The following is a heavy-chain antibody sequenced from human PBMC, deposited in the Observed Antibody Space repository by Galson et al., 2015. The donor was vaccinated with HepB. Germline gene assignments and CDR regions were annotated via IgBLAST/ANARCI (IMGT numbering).Heavy chain of an antibody. V-gene: IGHV1-69*13. CDR1: GDTFRSYS. Sequence: SVKVSCKAPGDTFRSYSINWVRQSPGQGLEWMGGIIPTFGTANPAQKFQRTVTITADESTSTAYMELSSLRVEDTAVYYCATGDYGDYPAGFVRPEYFQHWGQGTRVIVSS. CDR2: IIPTFGTA. J-gene: IGHJ1*01. CDR3: ATGDYGDYPAGFVRPEYFQH. D-gene: IGHD4-17*01.